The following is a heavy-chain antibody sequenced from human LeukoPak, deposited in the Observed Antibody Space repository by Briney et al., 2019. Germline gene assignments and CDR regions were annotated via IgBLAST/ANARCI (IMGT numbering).Heavy chain of an antibody. V-gene: IGHV1-18*01. D-gene: IGHD1-1*01. Sequence: ASVKVYCKASGYTFSSCGISCVRQAPGQWLEWMGWISAYKGNSNYAQNFQGRLTMTTDTSTNTANMELRNLRSDDTAVYYCARAPERLGWFDPWGQGTLVIVSS. CDR1: GYTFSSCG. CDR2: ISAYKGNS. J-gene: IGHJ5*02. CDR3: ARAPERLGWFDP.